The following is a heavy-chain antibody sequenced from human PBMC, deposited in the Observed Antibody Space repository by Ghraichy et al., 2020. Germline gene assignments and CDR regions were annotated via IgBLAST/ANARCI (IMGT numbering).Heavy chain of an antibody. CDR2: ISSSGRYI. D-gene: IGHD1-26*01. CDR1: GFIFSSYN. J-gene: IGHJ3*02. Sequence: GGSLRLSCAVSGFIFSSYNMNWVRQAPGKGLEWVSSISSSGRYIYYADSMKGRFTVSRDNTKNSLYLQMNSLRAEDTAVYFCARDTTVVETTSNTFNIWGQGTMVTVSS. V-gene: IGHV3-21*01. CDR3: ARDTTVVETTSNTFNI.